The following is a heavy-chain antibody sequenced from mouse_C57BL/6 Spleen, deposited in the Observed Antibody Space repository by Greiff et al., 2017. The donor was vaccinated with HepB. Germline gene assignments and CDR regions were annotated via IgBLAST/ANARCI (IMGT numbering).Heavy chain of an antibody. Sequence: VQLQQPGAELVKPGASVKLSCKASGYTFTSYWMHWVKQRPGQGLEWIGMIHPNSGSTNYNEKFKSKATLTVDKSSSTAYMQLSSLTSEDSAVYYCARSDDDGYSDYWGQGTTLTVSS. CDR3: ARSDDDGYSDY. J-gene: IGHJ2*01. D-gene: IGHD2-3*01. CDR1: GYTFTSYW. CDR2: IHPNSGST. V-gene: IGHV1-64*01.